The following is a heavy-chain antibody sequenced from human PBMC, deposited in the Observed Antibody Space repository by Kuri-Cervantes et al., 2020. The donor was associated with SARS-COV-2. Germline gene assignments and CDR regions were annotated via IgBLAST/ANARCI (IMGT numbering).Heavy chain of an antibody. CDR1: GGSCSGYY. CDR3: AGGVGAAVAGTLITIYYYYGMDV. V-gene: IGHV4-34*01. D-gene: IGHD6-19*01. J-gene: IGHJ6*02. Sequence: SETLSLICAVYGGSCSGYYWSWIRQPPGKGLEWIGEINHSGSTNYNPSLKSRVTISVDTSKNQFSLKLSSVTAADTAVYYCAGGVGAAVAGTLITIYYYYGMDVWGQGTTVTVSS. CDR2: INHSGST.